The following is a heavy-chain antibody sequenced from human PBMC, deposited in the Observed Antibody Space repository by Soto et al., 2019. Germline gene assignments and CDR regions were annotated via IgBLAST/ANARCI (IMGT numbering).Heavy chain of an antibody. J-gene: IGHJ4*02. D-gene: IGHD1-26*01. Sequence: QVQLVQSGSEVKKPGASVRVTCKASGYTFRNYGISWVREAPGQGLEWMGWVSAYNRNSNYAQKFEDRVIMTADTATSTAHLELMGLRSDDTAIYYCARDRQWEPLLYWGQGTLVTVSS. CDR3: ARDRQWEPLLY. CDR2: VSAYNRNS. V-gene: IGHV1-18*01. CDR1: GYTFRNYG.